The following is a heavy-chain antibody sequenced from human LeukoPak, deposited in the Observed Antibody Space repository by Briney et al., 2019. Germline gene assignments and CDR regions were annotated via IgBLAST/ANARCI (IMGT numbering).Heavy chain of an antibody. V-gene: IGHV3-23*01. CDR2: ISSSGNT. Sequence: GGSLRVSSAASVFTSSMSATTWVRQTQGEGLDWVSSISSSGNTYYADSATGRFTISRYNSKNMLYLQMNSLRAEDTGVYYCVKGRISEDGLDFWGQGTLVTVSS. J-gene: IGHJ4*02. CDR3: VKGRISEDGLDF. CDR1: VFTSSMSA. D-gene: IGHD6-13*01.